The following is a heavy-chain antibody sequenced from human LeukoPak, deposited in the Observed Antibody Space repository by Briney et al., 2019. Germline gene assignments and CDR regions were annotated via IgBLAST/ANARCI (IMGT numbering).Heavy chain of an antibody. CDR2: IWYDGSND. CDR1: GFNFGSDA. J-gene: IGHJ4*02. D-gene: IGHD6-19*01. CDR3: ARDPSGSGWSLNN. V-gene: IGHV3-33*01. Sequence: GGSLRLSCTASGFNFGSDAMHWVRQAPGKGLEWVAFIWYDGSNDHYADSVKGRFTISRDNSKNTVCLQMNSLRVEDTAMYYCARDPSGSGWSLNNWGQGTLVTVSS.